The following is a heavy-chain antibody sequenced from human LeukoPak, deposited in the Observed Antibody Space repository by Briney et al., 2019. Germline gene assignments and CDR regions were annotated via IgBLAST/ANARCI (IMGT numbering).Heavy chain of an antibody. V-gene: IGHV3-23*01. CDR1: GFTFSSYA. CDR3: AKTDQIAAAGPIDY. CDR2: ISGSGGST. D-gene: IGHD6-13*01. J-gene: IGHJ4*02. Sequence: GGSLRLSCAASGFTFSSYAMSWVRQAPGKGLEWVSAISGSGGSTYYADSVKGQFTVSRDNSKNTLYLQMNSLRAEDTAVYYCAKTDQIAAAGPIDYWGQGTLVTVSS.